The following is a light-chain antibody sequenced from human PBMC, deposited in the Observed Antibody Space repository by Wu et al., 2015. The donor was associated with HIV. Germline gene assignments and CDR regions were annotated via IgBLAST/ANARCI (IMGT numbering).Light chain of an antibody. CDR3: QHYNNLPLT. CDR1: QNIGSN. Sequence: EIVMTQSPATLSVSPGERATLSCRASQNIGSNLAWYQQRPGQAPRLLILGASTRATGIPARFSGTGSGTEFTLTITSLQSEDVAVYHCQHYNNLPLTFGGGTKVEIK. J-gene: IGKJ4*01. CDR2: GAS. V-gene: IGKV3-15*01.